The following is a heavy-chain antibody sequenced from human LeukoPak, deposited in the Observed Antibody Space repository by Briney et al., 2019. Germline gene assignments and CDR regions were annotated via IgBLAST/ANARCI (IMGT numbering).Heavy chain of an antibody. CDR2: IYSGGST. D-gene: IGHD4-11*01. CDR3: ARRHRDSWSFDY. V-gene: IGHV3-66*02. CDR1: GFTVSSNY. Sequence: PGGSLRLSCPASGFTVSSNYMSWVRQAPGKGLEWVSVIYSGGSTYYADSVKGRFTISRDNSKNTLYLQMSSLRAEDTALYYCARRHRDSWSFDYWGQGTLVTVSA. J-gene: IGHJ4*02.